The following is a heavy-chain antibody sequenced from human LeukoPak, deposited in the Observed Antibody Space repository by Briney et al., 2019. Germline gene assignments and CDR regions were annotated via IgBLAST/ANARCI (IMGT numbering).Heavy chain of an antibody. CDR1: GFTFSSYE. CDR2: ISGSGGST. D-gene: IGHD5-18*01. J-gene: IGHJ4*02. V-gene: IGHV3-23*01. Sequence: PGGSLRLPCAASGFTFSSYEMNWVRQAPGKGLEWVSAISGSGGSTYYADSVKGRFTISRDNSKNTLYLQMNSLRAEDTAVYYCTKGTIWLPFDYWGQGTLVTVSS. CDR3: TKGTIWLPFDY.